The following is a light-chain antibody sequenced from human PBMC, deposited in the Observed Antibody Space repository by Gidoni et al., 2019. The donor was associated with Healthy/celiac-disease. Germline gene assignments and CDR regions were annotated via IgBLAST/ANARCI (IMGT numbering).Light chain of an antibody. J-gene: IGKJ1*01. CDR3: QQYNSYSET. Sequence: DLQLTQSPSPLSASVGDRFTITCRASQSISSWLAWYQQNPGKAPKLLLYKASSLVSGVPSRFSGSGSGTEYTLTISSLQHDDFATYYCQQYNSYSETFGQGTKVEIK. CDR2: KAS. V-gene: IGKV1-5*03. CDR1: QSISSW.